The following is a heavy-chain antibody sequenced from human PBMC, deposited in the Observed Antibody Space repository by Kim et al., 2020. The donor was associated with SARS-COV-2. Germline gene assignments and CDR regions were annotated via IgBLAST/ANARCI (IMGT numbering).Heavy chain of an antibody. V-gene: IGHV1-18*01. D-gene: IGHD3-10*01. Sequence: ASVKVSCKASGYTFTSYGISWVRQAPGQGLEWMGWISAYNGNTNYAQKLQGRVTMTTDTSTSTAYMELRSLRSDDTAVYYCARGFGSGSYYDYYYYYGMDVWGQGTTVTVSS. CDR1: GYTFTSYG. J-gene: IGHJ6*02. CDR3: ARGFGSGSYYDYYYYYGMDV. CDR2: ISAYNGNT.